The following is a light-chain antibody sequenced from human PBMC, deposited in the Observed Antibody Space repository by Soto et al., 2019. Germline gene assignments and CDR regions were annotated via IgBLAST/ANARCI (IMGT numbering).Light chain of an antibody. J-gene: IGLJ2*01. V-gene: IGLV7-46*01. CDR1: TGAVTSGHF. CDR3: FLSYSVTFVV. Sequence: QTVVTQEPSLTVSPGGTVTLTCGSSTGAVTSGHFPYWFQQKPGQAPRTLIYDKSNKHSWTPARFSGSLLGGKAALTLSGAQPEDEADYYCFLSYSVTFVVFGGGTKLTVL. CDR2: DKS.